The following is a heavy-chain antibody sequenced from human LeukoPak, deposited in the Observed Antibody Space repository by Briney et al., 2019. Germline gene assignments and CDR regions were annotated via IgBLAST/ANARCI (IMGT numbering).Heavy chain of an antibody. V-gene: IGHV3-23*01. CDR1: GFTFSTFG. J-gene: IGHJ4*02. Sequence: GWSLRLSCAASGFTFSTFGMRWVRQAPGKGLEWVSTIPASGGNTYYADSVRGRFTISRDNSKNTLYLQINSLTAEDTAIYYCVRYLSGWYYFDWWGQGTLVTVSS. CDR3: VRYLSGWYYFDW. CDR2: IPASGGNT. D-gene: IGHD6-19*01.